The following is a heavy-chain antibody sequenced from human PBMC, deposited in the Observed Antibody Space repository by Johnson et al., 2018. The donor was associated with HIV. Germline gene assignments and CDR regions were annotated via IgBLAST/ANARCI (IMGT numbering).Heavy chain of an antibody. J-gene: IGHJ3*02. D-gene: IGHD1-26*01. CDR3: AKREVGAIDI. V-gene: IGHV3-33*06. CDR2: IWYDGSNK. Sequence: QVQLVESGGGVVQPGRSLRLSCAASGFTFSSYGMHWVRQAPGKGLEWVAVIWYDGSNKYYADSVKGRFTISRDNSKNTLYLQMNSLRAEDTAVYYCAKREVGAIDIWCQGTMVTVSS. CDR1: GFTFSSYG.